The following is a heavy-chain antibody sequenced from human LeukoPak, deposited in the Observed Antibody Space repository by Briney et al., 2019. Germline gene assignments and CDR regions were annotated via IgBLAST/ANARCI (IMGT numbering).Heavy chain of an antibody. V-gene: IGHV1-69*06. CDR2: IIPIFGTA. J-gene: IGHJ6*03. CDR3: ARDSPRIAVAGTGADYYYMDV. CDR1: GGTFSSYA. Sequence: GASVKVSCKASGGTFSSYAISWVRQAPGQGLEWMGGIIPIFGTANYAQKFQGRVTITADKSTSTAYMELSSLRSEDTAVYYCARDSPRIAVAGTGADYYYMDVWGKGTTVTVSS. D-gene: IGHD6-19*01.